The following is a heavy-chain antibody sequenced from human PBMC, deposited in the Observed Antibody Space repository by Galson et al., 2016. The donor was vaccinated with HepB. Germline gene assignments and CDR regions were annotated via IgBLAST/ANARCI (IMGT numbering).Heavy chain of an antibody. D-gene: IGHD6-13*01. Sequence: TLSLTCTVSGDSVRSNNYFWNWIRLRPGKGLEWIGYIYYSGRTNYNPSLKSRISISLDTSKNQFSLKLSSMTVADTAVYFCARRARAAGGLSPAFDFWGQGTLVTVSS. V-gene: IGHV4-31*03. CDR1: GDSVRSNNYF. CDR3: ARRARAAGGLSPAFDF. CDR2: IYYSGRT. J-gene: IGHJ3*01.